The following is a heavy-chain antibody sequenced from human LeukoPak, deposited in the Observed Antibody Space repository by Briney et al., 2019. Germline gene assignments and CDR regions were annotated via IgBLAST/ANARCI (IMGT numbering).Heavy chain of an antibody. CDR1: GYTFTSYD. CDR2: MNPNSGNT. Sequence: ASVKVSCKASGYTFTSYDINWVRQATGQGLEWMGWMNPNSGNTGYAQKFQGRVTMTRNTSISTAYMELSSLRSEDTAVYYCARGRAVAGYNWFDPWGKGTTVTVSS. CDR3: ARGRAVAGYNWFDP. D-gene: IGHD6-19*01. J-gene: IGHJ5*01. V-gene: IGHV1-8*01.